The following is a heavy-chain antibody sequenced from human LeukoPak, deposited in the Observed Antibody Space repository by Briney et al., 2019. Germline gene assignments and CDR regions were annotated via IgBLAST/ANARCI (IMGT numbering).Heavy chain of an antibody. CDR2: MFTGGSS. Sequence: SETLSLTCTVSGGSIRSFYWSWIRQPAGKGLEWIGRMFTGGSSNYNPSLKSRVTISVDRSKNQFSLKMNSVTAADTAVYYCARCGSSCYVFDHWGQGSLVTVSS. CDR1: GGSIRSFY. D-gene: IGHD2-15*01. J-gene: IGHJ4*02. CDR3: ARCGSSCYVFDH. V-gene: IGHV4-4*07.